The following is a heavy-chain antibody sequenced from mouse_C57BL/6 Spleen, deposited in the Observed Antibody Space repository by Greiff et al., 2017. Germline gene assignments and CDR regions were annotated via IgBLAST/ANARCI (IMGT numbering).Heavy chain of an antibody. D-gene: IGHD1-3*01. V-gene: IGHV1-69*01. CDR1: GYTFTSYW. Sequence: QVQLQQPGAELVMPGASVKLSCKASGYTFTSYWMHWVQQRPGQGLEWIGEIDPSDSYTNYNQKFKGKSTLTVDKSSSTAYMQLSSLTSEDSAVYFCARKDGSSSDYWGQGTTLTVSS. CDR3: ARKDGSSSDY. CDR2: IDPSDSYT. J-gene: IGHJ2*01.